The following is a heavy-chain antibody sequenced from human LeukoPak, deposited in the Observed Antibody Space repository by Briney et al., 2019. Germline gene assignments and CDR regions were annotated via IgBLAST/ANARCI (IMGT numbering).Heavy chain of an antibody. CDR1: GGSISSYY. CDR3: ASGSYYYYYMDV. Sequence: SETLSLTCTVSGGSISSYYWSWIRQPPGKGLEWIGYIYTSGSTNYNPSLKSRVTISVDTSKNQFSLKLSSVTAADTAVFYCASGSYYYYYMDVWGKGTTVTVSS. CDR2: IYTSGST. V-gene: IGHV4-4*09. J-gene: IGHJ6*03.